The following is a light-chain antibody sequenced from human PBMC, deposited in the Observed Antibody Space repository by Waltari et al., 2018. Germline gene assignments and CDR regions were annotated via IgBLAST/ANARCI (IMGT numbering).Light chain of an antibody. CDR2: DVS. CDR3: SSYTSSSTKVV. Sequence: QSALTQPASVSGSPGQSLTISCPGTSSDVGGYNYVPWYQQHPGKAPKLMIYDVSNRPSGVSNRFSGSKSGNTASLTISGLQAEDEADYYCSSYTSSSTKVVFGGGTKLTVL. V-gene: IGLV2-14*03. J-gene: IGLJ2*01. CDR1: SSDVGGYNY.